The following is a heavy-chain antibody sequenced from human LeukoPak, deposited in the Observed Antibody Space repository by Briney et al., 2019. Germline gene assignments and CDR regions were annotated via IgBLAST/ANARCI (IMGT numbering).Heavy chain of an antibody. Sequence: PGGSLRLSCAASGFTFSSYSMNWVRQAPGKGLEWVSSISSSSSHIYYADSVKGRFTISRDNAKNSLYLQMNSLRAEDTAVYYCARSQWLGDWFDPWGQGTLVTVSS. V-gene: IGHV3-21*01. J-gene: IGHJ5*02. CDR2: ISSSSSHI. CDR1: GFTFSSYS. CDR3: ARSQWLGDWFDP. D-gene: IGHD6-19*01.